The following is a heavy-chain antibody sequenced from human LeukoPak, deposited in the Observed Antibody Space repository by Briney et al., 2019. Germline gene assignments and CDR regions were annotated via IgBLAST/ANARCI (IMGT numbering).Heavy chain of an antibody. V-gene: IGHV3-23*01. D-gene: IGHD3-3*01. CDR3: AKAIFNVVVGPYDY. Sequence: GGSLRLSCAASGFTFSSYAMSWVRQAPGKGLEWVSAISGSGGSTYYADSVKGRFTISRDNSKNTLYLQMNSLRAEDTAVYYCAKAIFNVVVGPYDYWGQGTRVPVSS. CDR2: ISGSGGST. CDR1: GFTFSSYA. J-gene: IGHJ4*02.